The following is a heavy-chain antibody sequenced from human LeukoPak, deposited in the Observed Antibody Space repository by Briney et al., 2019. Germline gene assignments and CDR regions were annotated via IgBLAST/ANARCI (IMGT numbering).Heavy chain of an antibody. CDR3: ARSLPYYHDSSGSPSGLDY. CDR1: GGTFSSYA. J-gene: IGHJ4*02. Sequence: ASVKVSCKASGGTFSSYAISWVRQAPGQGLEWMGRIIPIFGIANYAQKFQGRVTITADKSTSTAYMELSSLRSEDTAVYYCARSLPYYHDSSGSPSGLDYWGQGTLVTVSS. D-gene: IGHD3-22*01. V-gene: IGHV1-69*04. CDR2: IIPIFGIA.